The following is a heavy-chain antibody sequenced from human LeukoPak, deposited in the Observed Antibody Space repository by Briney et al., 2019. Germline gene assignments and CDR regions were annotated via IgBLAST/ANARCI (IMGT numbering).Heavy chain of an antibody. J-gene: IGHJ4*02. CDR3: AKEGHGGEMATITLDY. CDR1: GFTFSSYG. CDR2: ISYDGSNK. V-gene: IGHV3-30*18. D-gene: IGHD5-24*01. Sequence: PGGSLRLSCAASGFTFSSYGMHWVRQAPGKGLEWVAVISYDGSNKYYADSVKGRFTISRDNSKNTLYLQMNSLRAEDTAVYYCAKEGHGGEMATITLDYWGQGTLVTVSS.